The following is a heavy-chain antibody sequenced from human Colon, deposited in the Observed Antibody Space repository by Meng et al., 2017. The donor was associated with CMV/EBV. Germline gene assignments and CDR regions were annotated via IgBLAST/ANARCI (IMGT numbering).Heavy chain of an antibody. CDR3: VKGATSGVTAPDY. CDR1: GFTFSSDA. D-gene: IGHD2-21*02. V-gene: IGHV3-30-3*01. J-gene: IGHJ4*02. CDR2: ISYDGSNN. Sequence: GESLKISWAASGFTFSSDAMHWVRQAPGKGLEWVAMISYDGSNNYYAESVQGRFTVSRDNAKNSLYLQMDSLRVEDTGVYYCVKGATSGVTAPDYWGQGTLVTVSS.